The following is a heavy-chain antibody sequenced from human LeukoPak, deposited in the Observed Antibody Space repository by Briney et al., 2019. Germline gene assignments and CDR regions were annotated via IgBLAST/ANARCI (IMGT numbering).Heavy chain of an antibody. J-gene: IGHJ4*02. V-gene: IGHV4-39*01. D-gene: IGHD6-13*01. CDR1: GVSISSSSYY. Sequence: SETLSLTCTVSGVSISSSSYYWGWIRQPPGKGLEWIGSIYYSGSTYYNPSLKSRVTISVDTSKNQFSLKLSSVTAADTAVYYCARQASAAHDYWGQGTLVTVSS. CDR2: IYYSGST. CDR3: ARQASAAHDY.